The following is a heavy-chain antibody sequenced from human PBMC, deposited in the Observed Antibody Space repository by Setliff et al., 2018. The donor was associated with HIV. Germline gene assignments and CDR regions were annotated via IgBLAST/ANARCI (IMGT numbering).Heavy chain of an antibody. CDR3: ANPTPGLYPRSFDV. D-gene: IGHD1-1*01. CDR2: VGVGGYDT. Sequence: GESLRLSCAAYGFAFSTFDMNWVRQAQGTGPEWVAAVGVGGYDTFYTDSGRGRFAVSRDDSNNRLYLEMTALRDDDTAIYYCANPTPGLYPRSFDVWGQGTMVTVSS. CDR1: GFAFSTFD. J-gene: IGHJ3*01. V-gene: IGHV3-23*01.